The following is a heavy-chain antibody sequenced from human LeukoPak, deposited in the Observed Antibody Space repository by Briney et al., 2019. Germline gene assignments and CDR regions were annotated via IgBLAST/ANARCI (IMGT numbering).Heavy chain of an antibody. D-gene: IGHD6-13*01. J-gene: IGHJ5*02. CDR1: GGSFNEYH. CDR3: AGIPAPGHGFDP. Sequence: SETLSLTCAVYGGSFNEYHWSWIRQTPGKGLEWIGEINHSGGSNYNPSLKSRVTMSVDTSQNQFSLKLSSVPAADTALYYCAGIPAPGHGFDPRGQGTLVTVSS. V-gene: IGHV4-34*01. CDR2: INHSGGS.